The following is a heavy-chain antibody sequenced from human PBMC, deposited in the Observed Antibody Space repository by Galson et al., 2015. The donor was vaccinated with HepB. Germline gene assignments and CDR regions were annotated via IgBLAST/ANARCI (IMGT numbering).Heavy chain of an antibody. Sequence: SLRLSYAASGFRFSDYGMHRVRQAPGKGLEWVATIWFDGSNKYYADSVKGRFTISRDNSKNTLYVQVHSLGAEDTAVYYCARGGDGDLYYFDYWGQGTLVTVSS. J-gene: IGHJ4*02. CDR2: IWFDGSNK. CDR3: ARGGDGDLYYFDY. V-gene: IGHV3-33*01. CDR1: GFRFSDYG. D-gene: IGHD4-17*01.